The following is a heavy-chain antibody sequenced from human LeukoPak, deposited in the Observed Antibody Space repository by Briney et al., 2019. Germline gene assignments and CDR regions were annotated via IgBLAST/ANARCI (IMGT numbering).Heavy chain of an antibody. D-gene: IGHD2-15*01. CDR3: AGTIPSCPGVSCYSHWFDP. V-gene: IGHV1-3*01. Sequence: ASVKVSCKSSGYTFTNYAIHRVRQAPGQRLEWMGWINAGNGYTKYSQKFQGRVTITRDTSASTAYMELSSLRSEDTAVYYCAGTIPSCPGVSCYSHWFDPWGQGTLVTVSS. CDR2: INAGNGYT. J-gene: IGHJ5*02. CDR1: GYTFTNYA.